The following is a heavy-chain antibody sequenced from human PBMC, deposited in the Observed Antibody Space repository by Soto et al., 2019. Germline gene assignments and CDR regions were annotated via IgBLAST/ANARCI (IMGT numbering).Heavy chain of an antibody. D-gene: IGHD5-12*01. CDR3: ARQAGRDGYHFDY. CDR2: ISSSSSYI. V-gene: IGHV3-21*01. CDR1: AFTFSSYT. Sequence: EVQLVESGGGLVKPGGSLRLSCAASAFTFSSYTMNWVRQAPGKGREWVSSISSSSSYIYYADSVKGRFTISRDNAKNSLYLQMNSLRAEDTAVYYCARQAGRDGYHFDYWGQGTLVTVSS. J-gene: IGHJ4*02.